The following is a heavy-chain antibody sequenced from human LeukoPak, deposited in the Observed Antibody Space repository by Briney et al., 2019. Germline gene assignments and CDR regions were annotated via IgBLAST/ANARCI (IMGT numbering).Heavy chain of an antibody. CDR2: IKEDGSEK. V-gene: IGHV3-7*01. CDR1: GFTFSSYW. Sequence: GGSLRLSCAASGFTFSSYWMSWVRQAPGKGLDWVANIKEDGSEKYYVDSVKGRFTISRDNAKNSLYLQMNSLRAEDTAVYYCARDKSVGYCSSTSCPSDYWGQGTLVTVSS. D-gene: IGHD2-2*01. J-gene: IGHJ4*02. CDR3: ARDKSVGYCSSTSCPSDY.